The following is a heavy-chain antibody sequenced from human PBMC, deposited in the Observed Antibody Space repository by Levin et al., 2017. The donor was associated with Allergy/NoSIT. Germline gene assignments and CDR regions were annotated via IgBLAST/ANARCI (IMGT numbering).Heavy chain of an antibody. CDR1: GGSISSYY. D-gene: IGHD3-10*01. J-gene: IGHJ4*02. CDR3: AREGWFGELDY. Sequence: SETLSLTCTVSGGSISSYYWSWIRQPPGKGLEWIGYIYYSGSTNYNPSLKSRVTISVDTSKNQFSLKLSSVTAADTAVYYCAREGWFGELDYWGQGTLVTVSS. CDR2: IYYSGST. V-gene: IGHV4-59*01.